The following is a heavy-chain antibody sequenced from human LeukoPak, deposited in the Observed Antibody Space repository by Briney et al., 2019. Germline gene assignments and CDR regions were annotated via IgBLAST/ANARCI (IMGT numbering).Heavy chain of an antibody. J-gene: IGHJ5*02. Sequence: SETLSLTCTVSGGSISSSSYYWGWIRQPPGKGLEWIGSIYYSGSTYYNPSLKSRVTISVDTSKNQFSLKLSSVTAADTAVYYCARDFPSRDGYNDRLDPWGQGTLVTVSS. CDR1: GGSISSSSYY. CDR2: IYYSGST. CDR3: ARDFPSRDGYNDRLDP. D-gene: IGHD5-24*01. V-gene: IGHV4-39*07.